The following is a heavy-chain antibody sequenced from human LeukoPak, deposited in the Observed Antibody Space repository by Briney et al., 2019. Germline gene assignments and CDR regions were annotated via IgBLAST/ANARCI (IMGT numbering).Heavy chain of an antibody. Sequence: PGGSLRLSCAASGFTFSNVWMSWVRQVPGKGLEWVGRIISRSGGGTSDYPAPVKGRFTISRDDSKNTVYLQMNSLKTEDTAVYYCTTHRGEWVLDSWGQGTLVTVSS. CDR2: IISRSGGGTS. V-gene: IGHV3-15*01. CDR1: GFTFSNVW. J-gene: IGHJ4*02. CDR3: TTHRGEWVLDS. D-gene: IGHD3-16*01.